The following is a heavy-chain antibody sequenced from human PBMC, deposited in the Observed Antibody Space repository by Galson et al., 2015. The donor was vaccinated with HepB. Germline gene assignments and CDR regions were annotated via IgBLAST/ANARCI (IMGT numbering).Heavy chain of an antibody. Sequence: ETLSLTCIVSGVSISRSTNYWGCIRQPPGKGLEWIGTMYYGGYTYYNPSLKSRLTISVDTSKNQFSLKLSSVTAADTAVYYCARHGSSSERFDSWGQGTLVTVSS. CDR3: ARHGSSSERFDS. CDR2: MYYGGYT. V-gene: IGHV4-39*01. CDR1: GVSISRSTNY. D-gene: IGHD6-6*01. J-gene: IGHJ5*01.